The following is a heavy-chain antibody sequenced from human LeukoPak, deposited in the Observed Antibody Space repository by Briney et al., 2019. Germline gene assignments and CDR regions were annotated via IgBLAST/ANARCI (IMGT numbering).Heavy chain of an antibody. V-gene: IGHV3-43*02. CDR1: GFTFDDYA. CDR2: ISGDVGST. J-gene: IGHJ4*02. Sequence: GGSLRLSCAASGFTFDDYAMHWVRQPPGKGLEWVSLISGDVGSTYYADSVKGRFTISKDNSKNSLYLQMNSLRTEDTALYYCAKDLGDPRYYYDSSGSLDYWAQGTLVTVSS. CDR3: AKDLGDPRYYYDSSGSLDY. D-gene: IGHD3-22*01.